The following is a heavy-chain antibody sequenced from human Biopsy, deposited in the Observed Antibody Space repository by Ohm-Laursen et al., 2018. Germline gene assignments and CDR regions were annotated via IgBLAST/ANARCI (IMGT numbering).Heavy chain of an antibody. D-gene: IGHD3-22*01. CDR3: ARDRGQNFYDSTGYYNGMDG. CDR1: GFRFDDYA. J-gene: IGHJ6*02. Sequence: RSLRLSCSAPGFRFDDYAMHWVRQRPGKGLEWVSGISWISRNTGYADSVKGRFTITRDNAKNSLYLQMNSLRPEDTALYYCARDRGQNFYDSTGYYNGMDGWGQGTTVTVAS. V-gene: IGHV3-9*01. CDR2: ISWISRNT.